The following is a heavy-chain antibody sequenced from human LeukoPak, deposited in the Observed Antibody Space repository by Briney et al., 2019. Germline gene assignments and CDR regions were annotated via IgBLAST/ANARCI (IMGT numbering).Heavy chain of an antibody. CDR1: GFTISSYA. CDR2: MSYDGSNK. V-gene: IGHV3-30*04. CDR3: ASLDSGSAGDY. J-gene: IGHJ4*02. D-gene: IGHD3-10*01. Sequence: GGSLRLSCAASGFTISSYAMHWVRQAPGKGLEWVAVMSYDGSNKYYADSVKGRFTISRDNSKNTLYLQMNSLRAEDTAVYYCASLDSGSAGDYWGQGTLVTVSS.